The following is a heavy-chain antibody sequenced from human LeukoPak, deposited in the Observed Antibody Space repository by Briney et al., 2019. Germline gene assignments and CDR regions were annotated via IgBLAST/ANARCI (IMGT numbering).Heavy chain of an antibody. J-gene: IGHJ1*01. CDR1: GDSISSGSYY. CDR2: IYTSGST. CDR3: ARAPYSSSLGDFQH. V-gene: IGHV4-61*02. Sequence: SETLSLTCTVSGDSISSGSYYWSWIRQPAGKRLEWIGRIYTSGSTNYNPSLKSRVTISVDTSKNQFSLKLSSVTAADTAVYYCARAPYSSSLGDFQHWGQGTLVTVSS. D-gene: IGHD6-13*01.